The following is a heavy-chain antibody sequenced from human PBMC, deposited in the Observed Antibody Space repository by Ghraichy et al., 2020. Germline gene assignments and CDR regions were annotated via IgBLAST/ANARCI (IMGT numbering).Heavy chain of an antibody. D-gene: IGHD5-24*01. V-gene: IGHV3-23*01. J-gene: IGHJ4*02. CDR2: ISDNVDRT. CDR1: GFSFSSYT. Sequence: GGSLRLSCAASGFSFSSYTMNWVRQAPGKRLEWVSGISDNVDRTFYADSVKGRFAISRDNCKNTLYLQMNSLRAGDSAVYYCVRDRRDGYTTGFYYWGQGTMVTVSS. CDR3: VRDRRDGYTTGFYY.